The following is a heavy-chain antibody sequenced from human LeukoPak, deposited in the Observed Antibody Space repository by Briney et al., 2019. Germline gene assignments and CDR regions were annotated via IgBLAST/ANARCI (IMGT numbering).Heavy chain of an antibody. CDR2: IIGSGGST. Sequence: GGSLRLACAAAGSTFSSYAMSWVRQAPGKGLEWVSSIIGSGGSTYYADSVKGRFTIPRDHPKNTLYLQMNSLRAEDTAVYYCAKDDYGDYHFDYWGQGSLVTVSS. V-gene: IGHV3-23*01. CDR1: GSTFSSYA. CDR3: AKDDYGDYHFDY. J-gene: IGHJ4*02. D-gene: IGHD4-17*01.